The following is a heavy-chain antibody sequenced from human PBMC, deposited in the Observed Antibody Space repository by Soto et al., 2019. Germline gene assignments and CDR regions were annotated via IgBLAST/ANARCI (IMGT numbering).Heavy chain of an antibody. J-gene: IGHJ6*02. CDR3: ARDKGRQQLGGNYYYITEI. Sequence: VKVSCKASGGTFSSSAFSWVRQAPGQGLEWMGGLIPLFRTPDYGQRFQGRVTITADESAGTVYMELRGLRSEDTAVYFCARDKGRQQLGGNYYYITEIWGQGTTVTVSS. CDR1: GGTFSSSA. V-gene: IGHV1-69*13. CDR2: LIPLFRTP. D-gene: IGHD1-7*01.